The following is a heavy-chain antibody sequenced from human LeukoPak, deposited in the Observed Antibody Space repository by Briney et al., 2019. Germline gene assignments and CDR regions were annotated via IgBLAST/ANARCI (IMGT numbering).Heavy chain of an antibody. J-gene: IGHJ4*02. D-gene: IGHD3-10*01. Sequence: GGSLRLSCAASGFTFSSYGTHWVRQAPGKGLEWVAFIRYDGSNKYYADSVKGRFTISRDNSKNTLYLQMNSLRAEDTAVYYCAKDPNYYGSGSYYKNHFDYWGQGTLVTVSS. CDR3: AKDPNYYGSGSYYKNHFDY. CDR1: GFTFSSYG. CDR2: IRYDGSNK. V-gene: IGHV3-30*02.